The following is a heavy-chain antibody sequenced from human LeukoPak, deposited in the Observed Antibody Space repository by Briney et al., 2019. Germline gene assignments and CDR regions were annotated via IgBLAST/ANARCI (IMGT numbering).Heavy chain of an antibody. CDR2: IRFDGSNK. CDR1: GFTFSTYG. Sequence: GGSLRLSCAASGFTFSTYGMHWAGQAPGQGLEWGACIRFDGSNKYYADSVKGRFTISTDNSNNTLYLQMNSLRAEDTAVSYCAKDRYSGYAYFDYCGQGTLVTVSS. CDR3: AKDRYSGYAYFDY. V-gene: IGHV3-30*02. J-gene: IGHJ4*02. D-gene: IGHD5-12*01.